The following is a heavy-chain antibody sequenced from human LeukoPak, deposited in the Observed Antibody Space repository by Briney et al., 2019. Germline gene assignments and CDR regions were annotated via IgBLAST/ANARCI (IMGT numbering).Heavy chain of an antibody. Sequence: PGGSLRLSCAASGFTVSSNYMSWVRQAPGKGLEWVSVIYSGGSTYYADSVKGRFTISRDNSKNTLYLQMNSLRAEDTAVYYCARDQVPFGELFRFDYWGQGTLVTVSS. CDR2: IYSGGST. J-gene: IGHJ4*02. CDR3: ARDQVPFGELFRFDY. CDR1: GFTVSSNY. D-gene: IGHD3-10*01. V-gene: IGHV3-53*05.